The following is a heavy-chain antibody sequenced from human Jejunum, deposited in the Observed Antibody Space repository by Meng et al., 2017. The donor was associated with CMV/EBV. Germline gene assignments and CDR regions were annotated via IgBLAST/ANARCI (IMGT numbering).Heavy chain of an antibody. CDR3: ARGAVDCSSTSCFSGFFDL. D-gene: IGHD2-2*01. CDR1: FMSYT. J-gene: IGHJ4*02. CDR2: ISSSSSSR. Sequence: FMSYTMNWVRQAPGKGREWVSSISSSSSSRNYADSVKGRFTISRDNAGNSLNLQMNSLRAEDTAVYYCARGAVDCSSTSCFSGFFDLWGQGTLVTVSS. V-gene: IGHV3-21*06.